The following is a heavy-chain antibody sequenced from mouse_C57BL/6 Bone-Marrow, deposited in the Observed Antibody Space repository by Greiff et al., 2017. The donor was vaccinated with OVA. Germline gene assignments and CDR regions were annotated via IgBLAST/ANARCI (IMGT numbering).Heavy chain of an antibody. Sequence: EVMLVESGGGLVQPKGSLTLSCAASGFSFHTSAMHWVRPAPGKGLEWVARIRSKSNNYATYYSDSVKDRFTISRDDSESMLYLQMNNLKTEDTAMYYGVKDYVSSSCFAYWGQGTLVIDSA. CDR2: IRSKSNNYAT. CDR3: VKDYVSSSCFAY. V-gene: IGHV10-1*01. D-gene: IGHD1-1*01. J-gene: IGHJ3*01. CDR1: GFSFHTSA.